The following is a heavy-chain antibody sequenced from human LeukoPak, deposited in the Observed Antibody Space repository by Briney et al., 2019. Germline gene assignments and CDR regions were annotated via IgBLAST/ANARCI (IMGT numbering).Heavy chain of an antibody. CDR3: AKGARGGNAALDY. D-gene: IGHD4-23*01. V-gene: IGHV3-23*01. CDR2: ISGSGGST. J-gene: IGHJ4*02. CDR1: GFSFTSYA. Sequence: PGGSLRLSCAASGFSFTSYAISWVRQAPGKGLEWVSAISGSGGSTYYADSVKGRFTISRDNSKNTLYLQMNSLRAEDTAVYYCAKGARGGNAALDYWGQGTLVTVSS.